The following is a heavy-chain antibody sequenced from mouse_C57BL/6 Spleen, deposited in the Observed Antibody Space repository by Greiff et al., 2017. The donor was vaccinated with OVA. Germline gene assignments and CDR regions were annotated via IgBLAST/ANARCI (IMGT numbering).Heavy chain of an antibody. CDR1: GFNIKDYY. Sequence: QQQSGAVLVTPGASVKLSCTASGFNIKDYYMHWVKQRTEQGLEWIGRIDSEDGETKYDPKFQGKATITADTSSNTAYLQLSSLTSEDTAGYYCARKASSGDGAMDYGGQGTSVTVSS. D-gene: IGHD3-2*02. V-gene: IGHV14-2*01. CDR2: IDSEDGET. J-gene: IGHJ4*01. CDR3: ARKASSGDGAMDY.